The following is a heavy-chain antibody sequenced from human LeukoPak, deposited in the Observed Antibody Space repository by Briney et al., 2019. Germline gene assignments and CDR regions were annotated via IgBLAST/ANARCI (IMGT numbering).Heavy chain of an antibody. CDR3: AKGTNGYDYAFDI. CDR2: ISYDGKNK. CDR1: GFIFSSYG. Sequence: GGSLRLSCAASGFIFSSYGIHWVRQAPGKGLEWVAVISYDGKNKNYAESVKGRFTISRDNSKNTLYLQMNSLRAEDTAVYYCAKGTNGYDYAFDIWGQGTMVTVSS. V-gene: IGHV3-30*18. D-gene: IGHD5-12*01. J-gene: IGHJ3*02.